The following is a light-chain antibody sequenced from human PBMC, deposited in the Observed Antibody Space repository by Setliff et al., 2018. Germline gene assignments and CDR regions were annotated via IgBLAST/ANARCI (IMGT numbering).Light chain of an antibody. CDR2: DDQ. Sequence: QSALTQPPSVSGAPGQRVTISCTGSSSDIGAGYNVHWYKQLPGTAPKLLMYDDQRSSGIPDRFSGSKSGTSATLDISGLQTGDEADYYCGAWDRTLNVYVFGSGTKGTVL. CDR1: SSDIGAGYN. CDR3: GAWDRTLNVYV. J-gene: IGLJ1*01. V-gene: IGLV1-51*01.